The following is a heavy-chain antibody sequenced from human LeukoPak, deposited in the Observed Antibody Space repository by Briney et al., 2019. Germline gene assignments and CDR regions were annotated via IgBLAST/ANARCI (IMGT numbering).Heavy chain of an antibody. CDR2: IIPIFGTA. CDR3: ARDPGSGSYHYYYYGMDV. J-gene: IGHJ6*02. Sequence: ASVKVSCKASGGTFSSYAISWVRQAPGQGLEWMGGIIPIFGTANYAQKFQGRVTITTDESTSTAYMELSSLRSEDTAVYYCARDPGSGSYHYYYYGMDVWGQGTTVTVSS. CDR1: GGTFSSYA. D-gene: IGHD1-26*01. V-gene: IGHV1-69*05.